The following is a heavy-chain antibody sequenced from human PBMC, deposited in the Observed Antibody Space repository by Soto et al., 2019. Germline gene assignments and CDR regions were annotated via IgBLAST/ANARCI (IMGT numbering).Heavy chain of an antibody. Sequence: PGGSPRLFCAASGFTLSDYYISWIRQAPGKGLEWVSYISSSGSTIYYADSVKGRFTISRDNAKNSLYLQMNSLRAEDTAVYYCARDGQGGTYYDFWSGYYSYYYYCMDVRGQLTTVT. D-gene: IGHD3-3*01. V-gene: IGHV3-11*01. CDR1: GFTLSDYY. CDR3: ARDGQGGTYYDFWSGYYSYYYYCMDV. J-gene: IGHJ6*02. CDR2: ISSSGSTI.